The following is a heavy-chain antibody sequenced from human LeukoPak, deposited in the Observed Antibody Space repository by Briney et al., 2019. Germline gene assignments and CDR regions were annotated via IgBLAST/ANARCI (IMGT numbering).Heavy chain of an antibody. CDR1: GYTFTSYD. J-gene: IGHJ3*02. Sequence: ASVKVSCNASGYTFTSYDINWVRQATGQGLEWMGWINPNSGGTNYAQKFQGRVTMTRDTSISTAYMELSSLRSEDTAVYYCARERRTVVKLDAFDIWGQGTMVTVSS. D-gene: IGHD4-23*01. V-gene: IGHV1-2*02. CDR2: INPNSGGT. CDR3: ARERRTVVKLDAFDI.